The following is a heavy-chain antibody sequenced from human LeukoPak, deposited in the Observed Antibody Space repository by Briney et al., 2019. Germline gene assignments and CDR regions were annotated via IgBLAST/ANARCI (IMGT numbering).Heavy chain of an antibody. CDR2: IIPIFGTA. V-gene: IGHV1-69*05. Sequence: ASVKVSCKASGGTFSSYAISWVRQAPGQGLEWMGGIIPIFGTANYAQKLQGRVTMTTDTSTSTAYMELRSLRSDDTAVYYCARAPLGGATVYWGQGTLVTVSS. CDR1: GGTFSSYA. J-gene: IGHJ4*02. D-gene: IGHD1-26*01. CDR3: ARAPLGGATVY.